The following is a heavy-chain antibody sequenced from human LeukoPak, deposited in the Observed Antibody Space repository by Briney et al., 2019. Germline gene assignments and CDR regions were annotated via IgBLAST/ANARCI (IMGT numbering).Heavy chain of an antibody. CDR2: ISAYNGNT. V-gene: IGHV1-18*01. Sequence: ASVKVSCKASGYTFTSYDISWVRQAPGQGLEWMGWISAYNGNTNYAQKLQGRVTMTTDTSTSTAYMELSSLRSEDTAVYYCARGVGHRGQEHSYVYYFDYWGQGPLVTVSS. J-gene: IGHJ4*02. D-gene: IGHD5-18*01. CDR1: GYTFTSYD. CDR3: ARGVGHRGQEHSYVYYFDY.